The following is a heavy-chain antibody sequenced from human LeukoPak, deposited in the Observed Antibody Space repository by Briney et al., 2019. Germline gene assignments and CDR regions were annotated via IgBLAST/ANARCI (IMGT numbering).Heavy chain of an antibody. CDR2: IYTSGST. J-gene: IGHJ5*02. V-gene: IGHV4-4*07. CDR1: GGPISSYY. CDR3: ARGGGPAFPWFDP. D-gene: IGHD3-16*01. Sequence: SETLSLTCTVPGGPISSYYWSWIRQPAGKGLEWIGRIYTSGSTNYNPSLKSRVTMSVDTSKNQFSLTLSSVTAADTAVYYCARGGGPAFPWFDPWGQGTLVTVSS.